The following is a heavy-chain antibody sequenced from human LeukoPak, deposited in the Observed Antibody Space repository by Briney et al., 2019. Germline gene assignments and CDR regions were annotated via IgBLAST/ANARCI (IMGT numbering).Heavy chain of an antibody. CDR2: FDPEDGET. V-gene: IGHV1-24*01. D-gene: IGHD3-10*01. CDR1: GYTLTELS. Sequence: RRASVKVSCKVSGYTLTELSMHWVRQAPGKGPEWMGGFDPEDGETIYAQKFQGRVTMTGDTSTDTAYMELSSLRSEETAVYYCAIAYGSGFNWFDPWGQGTLVTVSS. J-gene: IGHJ5*02. CDR3: AIAYGSGFNWFDP.